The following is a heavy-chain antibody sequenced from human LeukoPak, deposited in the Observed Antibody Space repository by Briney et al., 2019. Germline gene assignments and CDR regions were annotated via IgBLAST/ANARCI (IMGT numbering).Heavy chain of an antibody. CDR1: GFTFSSYS. J-gene: IGHJ4*02. V-gene: IGHV3-48*01. Sequence: GGSLRLSCAASGFTFSSYSMNWVHKAPGKGLEWVSYISSGSSTIYYADSVKGRFTISRDNAKNSLYLQMNSLRAEDTAVYYCARDCSSTSCYGYWGQGTLVTVSS. D-gene: IGHD2-2*01. CDR2: ISSGSSTI. CDR3: ARDCSSTSCYGY.